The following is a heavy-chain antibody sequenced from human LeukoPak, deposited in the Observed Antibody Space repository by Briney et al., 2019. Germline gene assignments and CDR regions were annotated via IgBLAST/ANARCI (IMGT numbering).Heavy chain of an antibody. CDR1: GGSFSGYY. CDR2: INHSGST. Sequence: SETLSLTCAVYGGSFSGYYWSWIRQPPGKGLEWIGEINHSGSTNYNPSLKSRVTISVDTSKNQFSLKLSSVTAADTAVYYCARVNYGDYGVAFDIWGQGTMVTVSS. D-gene: IGHD4-17*01. J-gene: IGHJ3*02. CDR3: ARVNYGDYGVAFDI. V-gene: IGHV4-34*01.